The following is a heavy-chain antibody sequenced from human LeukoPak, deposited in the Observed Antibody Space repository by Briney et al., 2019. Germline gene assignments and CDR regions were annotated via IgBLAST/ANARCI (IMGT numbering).Heavy chain of an antibody. Sequence: GASVKVSCKASGGTFSSYAISWVRQAPGQGLEWMGRIIPILGIANYAQKFQGRVTITADKSTSTAYMELSSLRSEDTAVYYCARDTRRGYSYGYWGQGTLVTVSS. D-gene: IGHD5-18*01. V-gene: IGHV1-69*04. CDR2: IIPILGIA. CDR1: GGTFSSYA. CDR3: ARDTRRGYSYGY. J-gene: IGHJ4*02.